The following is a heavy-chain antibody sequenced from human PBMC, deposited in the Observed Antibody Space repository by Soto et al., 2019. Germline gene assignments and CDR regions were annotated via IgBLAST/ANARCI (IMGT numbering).Heavy chain of an antibody. Sequence: EAQLVESGGGLVQPGGSLRLSCAASGFTFSNSWMTWVRQTPGKGLEWVANMNPDGSTKYYVDSVKGRFTISRDNAQNSLYLQINSLRAEDSAVFYCARHCHYCIDVWGRGTTVTVSS. J-gene: IGHJ6*02. CDR1: GFTFSNSW. CDR2: MNPDGSTK. CDR3: ARHCHYCIDV. V-gene: IGHV3-7*01. D-gene: IGHD2-21*02.